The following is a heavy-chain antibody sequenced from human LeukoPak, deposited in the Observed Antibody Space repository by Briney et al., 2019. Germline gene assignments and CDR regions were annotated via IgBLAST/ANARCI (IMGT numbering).Heavy chain of an antibody. Sequence: GGSLRLSCAASGFTFNTYAMSWVRQAPGKGLEWVSAISGSGGNTFYADSVKGRFTISGDNSQNTLYLQMNSLRAEDTAVYYCASNDRSVAVAGDYWGQGTLVTVSS. CDR3: ASNDRSVAVAGDY. CDR2: ISGSGGNT. J-gene: IGHJ4*02. V-gene: IGHV3-23*01. D-gene: IGHD6-19*01. CDR1: GFTFNTYA.